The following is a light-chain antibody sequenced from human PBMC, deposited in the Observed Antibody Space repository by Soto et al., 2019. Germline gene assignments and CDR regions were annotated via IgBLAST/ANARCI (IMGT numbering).Light chain of an antibody. V-gene: IGLV2-14*01. CDR1: SSDVGAFNY. Sequence: QSALTQPASVSGSPGQSITISCTGTSSDVGAFNYVSWYQQHPGQAPKLVIYVVSNRPSGVSDRFSGSKSGNTASLTISGLQAEDEAGYYCMSFTSSSTVVFGGGTKLTVL. CDR2: VVS. J-gene: IGLJ2*01. CDR3: MSFTSSSTVV.